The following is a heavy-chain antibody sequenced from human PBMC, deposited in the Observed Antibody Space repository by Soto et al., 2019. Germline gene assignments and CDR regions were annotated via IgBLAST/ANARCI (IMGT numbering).Heavy chain of an antibody. Sequence: QVQLVQSGAEVKKPGASVKLSCRTSGYTFTNYYIHWVRQAPGQGLEWLGIINPASGSTNYAQDFQGTVTVTMDTSTTPVYMDLSVLSAEDTAIFYCARDLAAGDHWGQGPLVTVSS. J-gene: IGHJ4*02. D-gene: IGHD6-13*01. CDR2: INPASGST. CDR3: ARDLAAGDH. V-gene: IGHV1-46*01. CDR1: GYTFTNYY.